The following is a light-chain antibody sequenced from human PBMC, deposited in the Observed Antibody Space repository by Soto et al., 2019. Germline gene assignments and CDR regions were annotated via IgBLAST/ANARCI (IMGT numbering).Light chain of an antibody. CDR3: QSYDSSLSGCYV. Sequence: QSVLTQPPSVSGAPGQRVTISCTGSSSNIGAGYDVHWYQQLPGTAPKLLIYGNSNRPSGVPDRFSGSKSSTSASLAITGLQAEDEADYYCQSYDSSLSGCYVFGTGTKVTVL. J-gene: IGLJ1*01. CDR1: SSNIGAGYD. CDR2: GNS. V-gene: IGLV1-40*01.